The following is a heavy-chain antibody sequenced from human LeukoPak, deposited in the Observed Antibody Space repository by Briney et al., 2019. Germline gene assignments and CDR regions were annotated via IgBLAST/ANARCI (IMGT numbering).Heavy chain of an antibody. Sequence: GGSLRLSCAASGFTFSTYWMSWVRQAPGKGLEWVSIIPYDGSIKYYADSLTGRFTISRDNSKNTLYLQMDSLRPDDTAVYYCARDYGDYLRYFDYWGQGTLVTVSS. CDR1: GFTFSTYW. CDR2: IPYDGSIK. CDR3: ARDYGDYLRYFDY. V-gene: IGHV3-30*03. D-gene: IGHD4-17*01. J-gene: IGHJ4*02.